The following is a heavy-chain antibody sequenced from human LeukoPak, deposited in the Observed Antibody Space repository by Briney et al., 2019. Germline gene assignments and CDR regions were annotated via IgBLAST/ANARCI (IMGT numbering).Heavy chain of an antibody. CDR2: IDHTGST. V-gene: IGHV4-59*12. J-gene: IGHJ4*02. D-gene: IGHD6-19*01. CDR1: DDSITIYY. Sequence: SETLSLTCTVSDDSITIYYWTWIRQPPGKGLEGIGYIDHTGSTYYNPSLKSRVTISVDTSKNQFSLKLSSVTAADTAVYYCARSGSSGWYLHNYWGQGTLVTVSS. CDR3: ARSGSSGWYLHNY.